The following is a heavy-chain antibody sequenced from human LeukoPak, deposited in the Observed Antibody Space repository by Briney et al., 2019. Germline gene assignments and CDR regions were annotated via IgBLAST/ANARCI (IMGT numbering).Heavy chain of an antibody. V-gene: IGHV4-59*12. J-gene: IGHJ4*02. D-gene: IGHD3-10*01. CDR3: ARGYVLVWFGELLRGSTYFDY. CDR1: GGSISSYY. CDR2: IYYSGST. Sequence: SETLSLTCTVSGGSISSYYWSWIRQPPGKGLEWIGYIYYSGSTNYNPSLKSRVTISVDKSKNQFSLKLNSVTAADTAVYFCARGYVLVWFGELLRGSTYFDYWGQGTLVTVSS.